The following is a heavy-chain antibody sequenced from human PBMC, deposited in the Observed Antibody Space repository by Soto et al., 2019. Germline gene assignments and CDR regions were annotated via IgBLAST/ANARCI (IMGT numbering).Heavy chain of an antibody. CDR2: ISGSGGST. Sequence: GKGLEWVSAISGSGGSTYYADSVKGRFTISRDNSKNTLYLKTNSLRAEDTAVYYCAKGFFFQAEDGIRDTVPVSAFLLNRSSDL. CDR3: AKGFFFQAEDGIRDTVPVSAFLLNRSSDL. V-gene: IGHV3-23*01. J-gene: IGHJ2*01. D-gene: IGHD2-15*01.